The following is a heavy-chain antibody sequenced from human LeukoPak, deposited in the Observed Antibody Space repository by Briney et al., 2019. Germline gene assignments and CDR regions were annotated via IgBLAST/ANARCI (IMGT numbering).Heavy chain of an antibody. V-gene: IGHV1-2*02. CDR1: GYTFTDYY. D-gene: IGHD3-16*01. J-gene: IGHJ5*02. Sequence: GASVKVSCKASGYTFTDYYMHWVRQAPGQGLEWMGWINPNSGGTNYAQKFQGRVTMTRDTSISTAYMKLSRLRSDDTAVYYGAGPFGLFSNGFDPWGKGPWSPSPQ. CDR3: AGPFGLFSNGFDP. CDR2: INPNSGGT.